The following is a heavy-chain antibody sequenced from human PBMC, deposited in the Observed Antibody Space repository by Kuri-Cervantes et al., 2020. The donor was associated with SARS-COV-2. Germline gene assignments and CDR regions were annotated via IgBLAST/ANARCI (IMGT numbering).Heavy chain of an antibody. J-gene: IGHJ5*02. CDR3: ARGAVGYSSGWYLSDWFDP. V-gene: IGHV1-69*13. Sequence: SSVKVSCKASGYTFTSYGISWVRQAPGQGLEWMGGIIPIFGTANYAQKFKGRVTITADESTSTAYMELSSLRSEDTAVYYCARGAVGYSSGWYLSDWFDPWGQGTLVTVSS. CDR1: GYTFTSYG. CDR2: IIPIFGTA. D-gene: IGHD6-19*01.